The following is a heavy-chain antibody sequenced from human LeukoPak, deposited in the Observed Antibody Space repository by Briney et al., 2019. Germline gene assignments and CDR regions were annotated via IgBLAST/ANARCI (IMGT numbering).Heavy chain of an antibody. Sequence: SETLSLTCTVSGGSISSHGYYWGWIRQPPGKGLEWIGTIYYSGSTYYNPSLKSRVTISVDTSKNQFSLKLSSVTAADTAVYYCARDIKCSGGSCALNWFDPWGQGTLVTVSS. J-gene: IGHJ5*02. CDR1: GGSISSHGYY. D-gene: IGHD2-15*01. CDR2: IYYSGST. CDR3: ARDIKCSGGSCALNWFDP. V-gene: IGHV4-39*07.